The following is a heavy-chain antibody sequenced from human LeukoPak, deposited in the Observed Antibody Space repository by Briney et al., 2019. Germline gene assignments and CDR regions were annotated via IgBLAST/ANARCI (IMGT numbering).Heavy chain of an antibody. J-gene: IGHJ4*02. Sequence: ASVKVSCKASGGTFSSYAISWVRQAPGQGLEWMGRIIPILGIANYAQKFQGRVTITADKPTSTAYMELSSLRSEDTAVYYCARVNSGYYDSSGYLDYWGQGTLVTVSS. CDR2: IIPILGIA. V-gene: IGHV1-69*04. D-gene: IGHD3-22*01. CDR3: ARVNSGYYDSSGYLDY. CDR1: GGTFSSYA.